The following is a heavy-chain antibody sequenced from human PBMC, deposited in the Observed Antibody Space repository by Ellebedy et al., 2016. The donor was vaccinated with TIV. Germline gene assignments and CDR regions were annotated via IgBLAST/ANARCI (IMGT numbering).Heavy chain of an antibody. Sequence: SETLSLXCTVSGGSISSYYWSWIRQPPGKGLEWIGYIYYSGSTNYNPSLKSRVTKSVDTSKNQFSLKLSSVTAADTAVYYCARGMGSSGWFANFDYWGQGTLVTVSS. V-gene: IGHV4-59*12. CDR1: GGSISSYY. CDR2: IYYSGST. D-gene: IGHD6-19*01. J-gene: IGHJ4*02. CDR3: ARGMGSSGWFANFDY.